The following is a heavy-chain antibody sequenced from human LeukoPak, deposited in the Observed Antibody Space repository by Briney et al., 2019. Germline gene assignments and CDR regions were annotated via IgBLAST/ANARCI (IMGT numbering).Heavy chain of an antibody. CDR2: ISAYNGNT. Sequence: ASVKVSCKASGYTFTKYGISWVRQAPGQGLEWMGWISAYNGNTNYAQKFQGRVTMTTETSRKTAYMELRSLTSDDTAVCYCARPLLEWSPKSSYYSYYYMDVWGQGTTVTVSS. J-gene: IGHJ6*03. D-gene: IGHD3-3*01. V-gene: IGHV1-18*01. CDR1: GYTFTKYG. CDR3: ARPLLEWSPKSSYYSYYYMDV.